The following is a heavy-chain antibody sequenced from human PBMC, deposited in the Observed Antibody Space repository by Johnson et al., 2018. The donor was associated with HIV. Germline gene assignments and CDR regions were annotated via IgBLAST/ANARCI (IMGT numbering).Heavy chain of an antibody. Sequence: QVQLVESGGGVVQPGRSLRLSCVVSGFTFSSYGMHWVRQAPGKGLEWVAVIWYDGSNKYYADSVKGRFTISRDNSKNTLYLQMNSLRAEDTAVYYCAKCIWGSSLIDAFDIWGQGTLVAVSS. CDR1: GFTFSSYG. J-gene: IGHJ3*02. CDR2: IWYDGSNK. V-gene: IGHV3-33*06. CDR3: AKCIWGSSLIDAFDI. D-gene: IGHD6-13*01.